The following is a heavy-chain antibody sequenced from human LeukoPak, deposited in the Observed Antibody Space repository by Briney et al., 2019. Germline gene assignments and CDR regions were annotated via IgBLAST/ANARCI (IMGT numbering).Heavy chain of an antibody. CDR1: GYTFTGHF. D-gene: IGHD3-10*01. V-gene: IGHV1-2*02. J-gene: IGHJ4*02. CDR3: ARGGEWLWYGSGNYYFDY. CDR2: INPSSGGT. Sequence: ASVKVSCKASGYTFTGHFMRWVRQAPGQGLEWMGWINPSSGGTNYAQRFRGSVTMTRDTSISTTYMELSRLTSDDTAMNYCARGGEWLWYGSGNYYFDYWGQGTLVTVSS.